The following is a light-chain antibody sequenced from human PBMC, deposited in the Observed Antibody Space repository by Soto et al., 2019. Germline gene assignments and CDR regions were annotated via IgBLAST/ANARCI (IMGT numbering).Light chain of an antibody. CDR2: AAS. CDR3: QQSYSTPST. Sequence: DLQMTQSPSSLSASVGDRVTITCRASQSISNYLNWYQQKPGKAPNLLIYAASSLQSGVPSRFSGSGSGTDFTLTISSLQPEDFATYYCQQSYSTPSTFGGGTKVEIK. J-gene: IGKJ4*01. CDR1: QSISNY. V-gene: IGKV1-39*01.